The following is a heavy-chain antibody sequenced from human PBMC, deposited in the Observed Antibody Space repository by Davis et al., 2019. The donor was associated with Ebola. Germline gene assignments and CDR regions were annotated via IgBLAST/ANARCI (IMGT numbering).Heavy chain of an antibody. D-gene: IGHD2-21*02. CDR2: ISYDGNNE. J-gene: IGHJ6*03. CDR1: GLTFDEYA. V-gene: IGHV3-30-3*01. CDR3: ASEGSRDDFPRMDV. Sequence: PGGSLRLSCAASGLTFDEYAMHWVRQAPGKGLEWVALISYDGNNEYYADSVKGRFTISRDNSKNTVYLQMNSLRPEDSAVYYCASEGSRDDFPRMDVWGKGTTVTVSS.